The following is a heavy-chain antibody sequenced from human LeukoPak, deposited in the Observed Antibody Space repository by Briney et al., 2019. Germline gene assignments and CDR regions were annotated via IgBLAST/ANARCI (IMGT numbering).Heavy chain of an antibody. CDR3: ARDRNGLSGSSGPPD. Sequence: ASVKVSCKASGYTFTSYGISWVRQAPGQGLEWMGWISAYNGNTNYAQKLQGRVTVTTDTSTSTAYMELRSLRSDDTAVYYCARDRNGLSGSSGPPDWGQGTLVTVSS. D-gene: IGHD1-14*01. V-gene: IGHV1-18*01. CDR1: GYTFTSYG. J-gene: IGHJ4*02. CDR2: ISAYNGNT.